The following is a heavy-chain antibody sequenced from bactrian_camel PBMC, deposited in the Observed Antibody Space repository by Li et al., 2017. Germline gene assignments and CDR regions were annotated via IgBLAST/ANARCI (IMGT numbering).Heavy chain of an antibody. V-gene: IGHV3S40*01. CDR1: GFTFGDYA. Sequence: VQLVESGGGLVQPGGSLRLSCAASGFTFGDYAMGWVRQAPGKGLEWVSGINSDGTNAYYRDSLKGRFTISRDNAKNTVYLQLTSLKTEDMAMYYCIRLGGSWSDFTYWGQGTQVTVS. J-gene: IGHJ6*01. D-gene: IGHD6*01. CDR3: IRLGGSWSDFTY. CDR2: INSDGTNA.